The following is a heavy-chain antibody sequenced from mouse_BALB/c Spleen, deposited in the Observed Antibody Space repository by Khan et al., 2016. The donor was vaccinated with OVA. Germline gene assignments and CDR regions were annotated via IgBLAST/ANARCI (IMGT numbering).Heavy chain of an antibody. Sequence: QVQLQQSGPELVRPGASVKMSCKASGYTLTSYYIHWVKQRPGQGLEWIGWIYPVDGSSKYNEKFKGKSTLTADKSSSTADMLLSSLTSEDSAIYFCARGYYGYLDYWGQGTTLTVAS. V-gene: IGHV1S56*01. J-gene: IGHJ2*01. CDR1: GYTLTSYY. D-gene: IGHD1-1*01. CDR3: ARGYYGYLDY. CDR2: IYPVDGSS.